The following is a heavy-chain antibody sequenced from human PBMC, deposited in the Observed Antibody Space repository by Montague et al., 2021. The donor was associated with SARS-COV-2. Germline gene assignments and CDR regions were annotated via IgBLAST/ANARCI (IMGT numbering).Heavy chain of an antibody. CDR1: GGSISSGGYY. CDR2: IYYSGST. D-gene: IGHD2-2*01. CDR3: ARRYCSSTSCPNWFDP. Sequence: TLSLTCTVSGGSISSGGYYWSWIRQHPGKGLEWIGYIYYSGSTYYNPSLKSRVTISVDTSKNQFSLKLSSVTAADTAVYYCARRYCSSTSCPNWFDPWGQGTLVTVSS. V-gene: IGHV4-31*03. J-gene: IGHJ5*02.